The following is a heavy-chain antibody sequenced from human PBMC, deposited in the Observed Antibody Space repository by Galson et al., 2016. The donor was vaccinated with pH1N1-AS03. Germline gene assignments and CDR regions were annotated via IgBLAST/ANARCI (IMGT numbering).Heavy chain of an antibody. J-gene: IGHJ5*02. CDR2: ISNRGST. V-gene: IGHV4-59*01. CDR3: ARGAAGPLDP. D-gene: IGHD6-25*01. Sequence: SETLSLTCSVSGDSIGTYYWTWIRQPPGKGLDWIGYISNRGSTNYNPSLKSQVTISVDTSKNHLSLKLTSVTAADTAVYYCARGAAGPLDPWGQGTLVTVSS. CDR1: GDSIGTYY.